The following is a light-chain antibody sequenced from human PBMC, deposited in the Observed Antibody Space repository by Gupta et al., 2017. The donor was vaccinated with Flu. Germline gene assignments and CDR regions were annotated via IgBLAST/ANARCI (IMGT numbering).Light chain of an antibody. CDR2: DNN. CDR3: GTWDSSLSAVV. CDR1: SSNIGNNY. V-gene: IGLV1-51*01. Sequence: QSVLTQPPSVSAAPGQKVTIYCSGSSSNIGNNYVSWYQQLPGTAPKLLIYDNNKRPSGIPVRFSGSKSGTSATLGITGLQTGDEADYYCGTWDSSLSAVVFGGGTKLTVL. J-gene: IGLJ2*01.